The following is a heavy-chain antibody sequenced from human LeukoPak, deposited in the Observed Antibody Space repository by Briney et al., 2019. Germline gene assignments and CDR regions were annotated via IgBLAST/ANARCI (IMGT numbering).Heavy chain of an antibody. D-gene: IGHD1-14*01. V-gene: IGHV3-30*04. CDR1: GFTFGSYA. CDR2: ISYGGSKK. Sequence: PGGSLRLSCAASGFTFGSYAMNWVRQAPGKGLEWVAIISYGGSKKYYADSVKGRFTISRDNSKNTLFLQMDSLRGEDTAVYYCAREQYNSLYFDYWGQGTLVTVSS. CDR3: AREQYNSLYFDY. J-gene: IGHJ4*02.